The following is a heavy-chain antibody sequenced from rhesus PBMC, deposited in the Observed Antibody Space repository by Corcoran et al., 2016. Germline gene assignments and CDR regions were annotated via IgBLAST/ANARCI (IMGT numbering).Heavy chain of an antibody. Sequence: QVQLQESGPGLVKPSETLPLTCAVSGASISSNYWSWIRQAPGKGLEWIGRIYGNGGTTDSNPPLKGRVSISIDTSKNPFSLKLGSVTAADTAVYYCARGGGSGYWYFDLWGPGTPITISS. D-gene: IGHD6-37*01. CDR3: ARGGGSGYWYFDL. J-gene: IGHJ2*01. CDR1: GASISSNY. CDR2: IYGNGGTT. V-gene: IGHV4S2*01.